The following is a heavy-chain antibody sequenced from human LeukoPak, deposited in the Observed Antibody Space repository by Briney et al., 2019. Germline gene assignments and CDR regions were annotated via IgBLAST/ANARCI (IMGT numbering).Heavy chain of an antibody. CDR3: ARTARAYFDY. CDR2: ISAYNGNT. V-gene: IGHV1-18*01. Sequence: ASVKVSCKASGYTFTSYDINWVRRAPGQGLEWMGWISAYNGNTNYAQKLQGRVTMTTDTSTSTAYMELRSLRSDDTAVYYCARTARAYFDYWGQGTLVTVSS. D-gene: IGHD1-26*01. J-gene: IGHJ4*02. CDR1: GYTFTSYD.